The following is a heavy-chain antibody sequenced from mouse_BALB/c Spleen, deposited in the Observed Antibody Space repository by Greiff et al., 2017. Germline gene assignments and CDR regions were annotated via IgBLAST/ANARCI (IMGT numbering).Heavy chain of an antibody. V-gene: IGHV5-6-3*01. D-gene: IGHD2-3*01. CDR3: AREGLYDGYDDY. J-gene: IGHJ2*01. CDR1: GFTFSSYG. Sequence: EVMLVESGGGLVQPGGSLKLSCAASGFTFSSYGMSWVRQTPDKRLELVATINSNGGSTYYPDSVKGRFTISRDNAKNTLYLQMSSLKSEDTAMYYCAREGLYDGYDDYWGQGTTLTVSS. CDR2: INSNGGST.